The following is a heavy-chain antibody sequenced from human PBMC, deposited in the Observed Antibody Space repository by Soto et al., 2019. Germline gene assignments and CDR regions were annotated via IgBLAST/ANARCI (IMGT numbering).Heavy chain of an antibody. V-gene: IGHV1-69*01. CDR3: ARQDWPHGYYYYGMDV. J-gene: IGHJ6*02. D-gene: IGHD3-9*01. Sequence: QVQLVQSGAEVKKPGSSVKVSCKASGGTFSSYAISWVRQAPGQGLEWMGGIIPIFGTATYAQKFQGRVTITADESTSTAYMELSSLRSEDTAVYYCARQDWPHGYYYYGMDVWGQGTTVTVSS. CDR2: IIPIFGTA. CDR1: GGTFSSYA.